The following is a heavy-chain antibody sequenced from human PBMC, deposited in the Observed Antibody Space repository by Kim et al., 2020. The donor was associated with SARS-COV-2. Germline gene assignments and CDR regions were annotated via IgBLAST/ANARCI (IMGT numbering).Heavy chain of an antibody. D-gene: IGHD3-3*01. CDR2: MNPNSGNT. Sequence: ASVKVSCKASGYTFTSYDINWVRQATGQGLEWMGWMNPNSGNTGYAQKFQGRVTMTRNTSISTAYMELSSLRSEDTAVYYCARVSARDFWSSYYTPQGYYYYYYGMDGWGQGTTVTVSS. V-gene: IGHV1-8*01. J-gene: IGHJ6*02. CDR1: GYTFTSYD. CDR3: ARVSARDFWSSYYTPQGYYYYYYGMDG.